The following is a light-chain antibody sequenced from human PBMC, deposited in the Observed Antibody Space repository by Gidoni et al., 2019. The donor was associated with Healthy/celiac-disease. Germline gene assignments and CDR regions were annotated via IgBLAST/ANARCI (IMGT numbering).Light chain of an antibody. CDR1: NMGSKS. CDR3: QVWDSSSDHPVV. V-gene: IGLV3-21*02. J-gene: IGLJ2*01. Sequence: SYVLTHPPSVSVAPGQTARITCGGNNMGSKSVHWYQQKPGPAPVLSVNDDSDRPSGIPGRFSGSNAGNTATLTISRVEAGDEADYDCQVWDSSSDHPVVFGGGTKLTVL. CDR2: DDS.